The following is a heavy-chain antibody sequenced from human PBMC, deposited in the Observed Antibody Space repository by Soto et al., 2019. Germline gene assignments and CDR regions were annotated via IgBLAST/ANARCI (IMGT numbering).Heavy chain of an antibody. CDR3: GRVGDDWAWIDY. CDR1: GFSFSDHY. V-gene: IGHV3-72*01. J-gene: IGHJ4*02. Sequence: EVHLVESGGGLVQPGGSLRLSCAASGFSFSDHYMDWVRQAPGKGLEWVGRTRNKANTYTTEYAAAVKGRFTISRDDSRNSMYLQMNSLKTEDTAVYYCGRVGDDWAWIDYWGQGTLVTVSS. D-gene: IGHD2-21*01. CDR2: TRNKANTYTT.